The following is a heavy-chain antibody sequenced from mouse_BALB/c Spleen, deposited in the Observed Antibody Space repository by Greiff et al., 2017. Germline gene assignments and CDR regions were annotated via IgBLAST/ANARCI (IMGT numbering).Heavy chain of an antibody. J-gene: IGHJ3*01. D-gene: IGHD2-10*02. Sequence: EVQLQQSGPELVKPGASVKMSCKASGYTFTSYVMHWVKQKPGQGLEWIGYINPYNDGTKYNEKFKGKATLTSDKSSSTAYMELSSLTSEDSAVYYCAREYGNYVPWFAYWGQGTLVTVSA. CDR1: GYTFTSYV. V-gene: IGHV1-14*01. CDR3: AREYGNYVPWFAY. CDR2: INPYNDGT.